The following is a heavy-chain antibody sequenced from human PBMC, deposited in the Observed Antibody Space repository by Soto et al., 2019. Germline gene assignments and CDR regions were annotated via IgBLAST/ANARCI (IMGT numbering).Heavy chain of an antibody. J-gene: IGHJ3*02. CDR2: IFPGDSDT. CDR3: AAGYTTGLDAFDI. V-gene: IGHV5-51*01. Sequence: RGESLKISCKGSGYNFANYWIGWVRQMPGKGLEWMGMIFPGDSDTKNSPSLEGQITMSVDKSDSSAYLQWRSLKASDTAMYYCAAGYTTGLDAFDIWGQGXMVTV. D-gene: IGHD6-13*01. CDR1: GYNFANYW.